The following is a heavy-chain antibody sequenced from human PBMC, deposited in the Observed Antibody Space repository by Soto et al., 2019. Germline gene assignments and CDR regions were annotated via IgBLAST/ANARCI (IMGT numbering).Heavy chain of an antibody. V-gene: IGHV4-39*01. CDR1: GGSINTNTYS. CDR3: ARLPYSSSWTRWFDP. CDR2: ISYSGST. J-gene: IGHJ5*02. D-gene: IGHD6-13*01. Sequence: QLQLQESGPGLVKPSETLSLTCTVSGGSINTNTYSWGWIRQPPGKGLEWIGTISYSGSTYYNASLKSRVTTXXDXSXXQFSLKLSSVTAADTAVYYCARLPYSSSWTRWFDPWGQGTLVTVSS.